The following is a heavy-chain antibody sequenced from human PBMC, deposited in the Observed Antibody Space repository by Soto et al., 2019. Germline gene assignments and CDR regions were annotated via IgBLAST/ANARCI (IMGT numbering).Heavy chain of an antibody. CDR1: GFSFNNYG. CDR2: SWYDGSQT. Sequence: EGSLRLSCAASGFSFNNYGMHWVRQAPGKGLEGVAVSWYDGSQTRYADSVRGRFTTSRDNFQNTLYLHMDSLKAEDTAMYYCARDFTAGAIYNGVYYYGMDVWGRGTTVTVSS. J-gene: IGHJ6*01. D-gene: IGHD1-1*01. CDR3: ARDFTAGAIYNGVYYYGMDV. V-gene: IGHV3-33*01.